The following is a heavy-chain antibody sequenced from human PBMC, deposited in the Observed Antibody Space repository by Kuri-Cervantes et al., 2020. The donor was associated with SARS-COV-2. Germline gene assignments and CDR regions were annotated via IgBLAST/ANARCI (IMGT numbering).Heavy chain of an antibody. Sequence: GESLKISCAASGFTFDDYAMHWVRQAPGKGLEWVSVIYSGGSTYYADSVKGRFTISRHNSRNTLHLQMNSLRAEDTAVYYCVKGGFFSLFDNWGQGTLVTVSS. CDR3: VKGGFFSLFDN. D-gene: IGHD3-22*01. V-gene: IGHV3-23*03. J-gene: IGHJ4*02. CDR2: IYSGGST. CDR1: GFTFDDYA.